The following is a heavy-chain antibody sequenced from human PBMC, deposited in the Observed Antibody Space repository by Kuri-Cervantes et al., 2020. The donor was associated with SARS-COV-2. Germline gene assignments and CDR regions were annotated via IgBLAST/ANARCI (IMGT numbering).Heavy chain of an antibody. J-gene: IGHJ4*02. V-gene: IGHV3-11*01. CDR1: GFTFSDYY. D-gene: IGHD3-22*01. Sequence: GGSLRLSWAASGFTFSDYYMSWIRQAPGKGLEWVSHISSSSSTIYYADSVKGRFTISRDNAKNSLYLQMNSLRAEDTAVYYCARDLLNYYDSSGYGYWGQGTLVTVSS. CDR2: ISSSSSTI. CDR3: ARDLLNYYDSSGYGY.